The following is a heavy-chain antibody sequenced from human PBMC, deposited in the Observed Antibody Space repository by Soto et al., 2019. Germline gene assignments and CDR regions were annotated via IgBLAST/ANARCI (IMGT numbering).Heavy chain of an antibody. CDR2: IIPMFRTA. CDR1: GGTFSSSA. J-gene: IGHJ5*01. V-gene: IGHV1-69*06. Sequence: SVKVSCKASGGTFSSSAINCVRQAPGLGLEWMGGIIPMFRTANYALKFQGRVTIIADKSTSTAYMELSTLRSEDTAIYYCARGEAFLTMVRGTTFKWLDSWGQGTPVTVSS. D-gene: IGHD3-10*01. CDR3: ARGEAFLTMVRGTTFKWLDS.